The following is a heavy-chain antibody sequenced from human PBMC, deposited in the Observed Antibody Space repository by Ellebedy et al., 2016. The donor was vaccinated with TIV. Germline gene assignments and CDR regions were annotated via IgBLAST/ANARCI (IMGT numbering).Heavy chain of an antibody. CDR2: INHSGST. CDR3: ARGLHSSGWSNYYYYMDV. V-gene: IGHV4-34*01. D-gene: IGHD6-19*01. CDR1: GGSFSGYY. Sequence: SETLSLTCAVYGGSFSGYYWSWIRQPPGKGLEWIGEINHSGSTNYNPSLKSRVTISVDTSKNQFSLKLSSVTAADTAVYYCARGLHSSGWSNYYYYMDVWGKGTTVTVSS. J-gene: IGHJ6*03.